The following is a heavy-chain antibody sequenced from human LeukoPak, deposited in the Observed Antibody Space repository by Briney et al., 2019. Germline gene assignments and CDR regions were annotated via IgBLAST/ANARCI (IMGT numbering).Heavy chain of an antibody. CDR1: GFTFSSYA. Sequence: GGSLRLSCAASGFTFSSYAMSWVRQAPGKGLDWVSAISGSGGSTYYADSVKGRFTISRDNSKNTLYLQMNSLRAEDTAVYYCAKDYYYDSSGYYYFDYWGQGTLVTVSS. CDR2: ISGSGGST. D-gene: IGHD3-22*01. J-gene: IGHJ4*02. V-gene: IGHV3-23*01. CDR3: AKDYYYDSSGYYYFDY.